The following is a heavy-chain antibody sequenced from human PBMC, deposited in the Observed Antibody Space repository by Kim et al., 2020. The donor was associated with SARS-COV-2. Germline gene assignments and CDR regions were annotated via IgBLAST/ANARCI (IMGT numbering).Heavy chain of an antibody. D-gene: IGHD2-2*01. CDR3: AREWYCSSTSCWGDAFDI. J-gene: IGHJ3*02. CDR1: GFTFSSYS. Sequence: GGSLRLSCAASGFTFSSYSMNWVRQAPGKGREWVSYISSSSTIYYANSVKGRFTISRDNAKNSLYLQMNSLRDEDTAVYYCAREWYCSSTSCWGDAFDIWGQGTMVTVSS. V-gene: IGHV3-48*02. CDR2: ISSSSTI.